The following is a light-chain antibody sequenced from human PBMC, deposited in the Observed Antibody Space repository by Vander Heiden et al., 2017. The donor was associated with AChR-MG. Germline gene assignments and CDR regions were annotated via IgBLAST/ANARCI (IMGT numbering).Light chain of an antibody. CDR2: DAS. Sequence: DIQMTQSPSSLSASVGDRVTITCQASQDINNYLNWYQQKPGQAPKLLIYDASNLEIGVPSRFSGSGSGTDFTFTISSLQPEDIATYYCQQYDNLPSLTFGGGTKVKIK. CDR1: QDINNY. V-gene: IGKV1-33*01. CDR3: QQYDNLPSLT. J-gene: IGKJ4*01.